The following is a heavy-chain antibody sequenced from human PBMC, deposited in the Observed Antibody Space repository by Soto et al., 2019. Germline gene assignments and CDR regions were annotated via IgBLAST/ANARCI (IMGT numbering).Heavy chain of an antibody. J-gene: IGHJ4*01. CDR1: GFTFSGSA. D-gene: IGHD6-19*01. CDR3: TKGGYTSGWYSDY. Sequence: GGSLRLSCAASGFTFSGSAMHWVRQASGKGLEWVGRIRSKTNSYATAYSASVKGRFTISRDDSKNTAYLQMNSLKTEDTAVYYCTKGGYTSGWYSDYWGHGTLVTVSS. CDR2: IRSKTNSYAT. V-gene: IGHV3-73*01.